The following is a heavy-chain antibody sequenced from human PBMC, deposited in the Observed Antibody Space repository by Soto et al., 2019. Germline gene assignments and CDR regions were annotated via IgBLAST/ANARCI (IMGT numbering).Heavy chain of an antibody. D-gene: IGHD6-13*01. V-gene: IGHV4-4*07. CDR3: ARVIRQQLVNYYFDY. CDR2: IYTSGST. CDR1: GGSISSYY. Sequence: SETLSLTCTVSGGSISSYYWIWIRQPAGKGLEWIGRIYTSGSTNYNPSLKSRVTMSVDTSKNQFSLKLSSVTAADTAVYYCARVIRQQLVNYYFDYWGQGTLVTVSS. J-gene: IGHJ4*02.